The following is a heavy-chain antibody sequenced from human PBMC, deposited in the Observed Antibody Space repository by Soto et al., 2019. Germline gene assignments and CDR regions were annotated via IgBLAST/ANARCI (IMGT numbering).Heavy chain of an antibody. D-gene: IGHD3-10*01. V-gene: IGHV4-61*01. CDR1: GASVTIDKFY. CDR3: ARQTSYTSGSYGLDV. Sequence: QVHLQESGPGLVKPSETLSLACTVSGASVTIDKFYWTWIRQPPGKRREWTGYVYYNGRTNYNPSLKGRVTMSVDMSKNQFSLKLSSVTAADTAVYYCARQTSYTSGSYGLDVWGRGTAVTVSS. J-gene: IGHJ6*02. CDR2: VYYNGRT.